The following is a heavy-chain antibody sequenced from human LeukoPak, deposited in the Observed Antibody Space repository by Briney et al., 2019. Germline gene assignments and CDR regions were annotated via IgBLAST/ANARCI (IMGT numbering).Heavy chain of an antibody. J-gene: IGHJ6*03. CDR3: ARVYDFWNNYYYMDV. V-gene: IGHV1-2*02. Sequence: GASVKVSCKASGYTFTGYYMHWVRQAPGQGLEWMGWINPNSGGTNYAQKFQGRVTMTRDTSISTAYMELSRLRSDDTAVYYCARVYDFWNNYYYMDVWGKGTTVTVSS. CDR2: INPNSGGT. D-gene: IGHD3-3*01. CDR1: GYTFTGYY.